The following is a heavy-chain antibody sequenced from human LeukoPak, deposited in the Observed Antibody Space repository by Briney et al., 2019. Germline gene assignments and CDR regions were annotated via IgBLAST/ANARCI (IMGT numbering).Heavy chain of an antibody. CDR3: ARSKIAYYYDSSGYHPNWFDP. CDR2: MNPNSGNT. D-gene: IGHD3-22*01. V-gene: IGHV1-8*01. CDR1: GYTFTSYD. J-gene: IGHJ5*02. Sequence: ASVKVSCKASGYTFTSYDINWVRQATGQGLEWMGWMNPNSGNTGYAQKFQGRVTMTRNTSISTAYMELSSLRSEDTAVYYCARSKIAYYYDSSGYHPNWFDPWGQGTLVTVSS.